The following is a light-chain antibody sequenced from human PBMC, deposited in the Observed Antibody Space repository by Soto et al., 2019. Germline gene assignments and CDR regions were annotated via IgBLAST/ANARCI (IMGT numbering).Light chain of an antibody. CDR2: GAS. CDR1: QSVSSSY. J-gene: IGKJ1*01. CDR3: QQYGSSPPWT. V-gene: IGKV3-20*01. Sequence: VLPKSPGTLPLSPGERATLSCRAIQSVSSSYLAWYQQKPGQAPRLLIYGASSRATGISDRFSGSGSGTDFTLTISRLEPEDFAVYYCQQYGSSPPWTFGQGTKVDIK.